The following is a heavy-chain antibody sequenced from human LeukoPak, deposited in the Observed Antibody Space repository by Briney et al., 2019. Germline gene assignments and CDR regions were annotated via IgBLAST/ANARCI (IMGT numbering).Heavy chain of an antibody. Sequence: GESLQISCKGSGYSFASYWIAWVRQMPGQGLEWMGIIYPGDSDTRYSPSFQGQVTISADESINTAYLQWSSLKTSDTAMYYCARHLVRGYSYGSDYWGQGTLVTVSS. J-gene: IGHJ4*02. CDR3: ARHLVRGYSYGSDY. V-gene: IGHV5-51*01. CDR1: GYSFASYW. CDR2: IYPGDSDT. D-gene: IGHD5-18*01.